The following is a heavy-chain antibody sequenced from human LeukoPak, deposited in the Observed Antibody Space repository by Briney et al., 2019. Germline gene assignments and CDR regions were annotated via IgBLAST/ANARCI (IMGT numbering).Heavy chain of an antibody. Sequence: SETLSLTCAVYGGSFSGYYWSWIRQPPGKGLEWIWEINHSGSTNYNPSLKSRVTISVDTSKNQFSLKLSSVTAADTAVYYCARGDLYYYDSSGYYYESYYGMDVWGQGTTVTVSS. CDR3: ARGDLYYYDSSGYYYESYYGMDV. CDR1: GGSFSGYY. J-gene: IGHJ6*02. CDR2: INHSGST. D-gene: IGHD3-22*01. V-gene: IGHV4-34*01.